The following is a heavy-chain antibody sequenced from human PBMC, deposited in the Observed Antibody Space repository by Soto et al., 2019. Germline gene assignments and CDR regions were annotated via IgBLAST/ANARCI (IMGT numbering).Heavy chain of an antibody. CDR2: IIRVSGLT. CDR1: GVTFTTYT. J-gene: IGHJ3*02. Sequence: QVQLVQSGAEVKKPGSSVRVSCTVSGVTFTTYTIDWVRQAPGQGLEWMGRIIRVSGLTNYGLPGRVTITADKSSRTAYLELSGVKSEETAMYYCANNLAGTDQHAYDIWCQGTMFTVFS. D-gene: IGHD2-2*01. CDR3: ANNLAGTDQHAYDI. V-gene: IGHV1-69*02.